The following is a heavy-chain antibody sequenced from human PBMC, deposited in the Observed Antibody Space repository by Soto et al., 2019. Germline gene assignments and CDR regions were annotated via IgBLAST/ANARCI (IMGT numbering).Heavy chain of an antibody. CDR3: ARHHNNGYFDY. D-gene: IGHD1-1*01. J-gene: IGHJ4*02. CDR2: IYYTEST. CDR1: GGSISSSSYY. V-gene: IGHV4-39*01. Sequence: QLQLQESGPGPVKPSETLSLTCTVSGGSISSSSYYWGWIRQPPGKGLEWIGTIYYTESTYYNPSLKRRHTISVAPSKNQFSLKLSSVTAADTAVYYCARHHNNGYFDYWGQGALVTVSS.